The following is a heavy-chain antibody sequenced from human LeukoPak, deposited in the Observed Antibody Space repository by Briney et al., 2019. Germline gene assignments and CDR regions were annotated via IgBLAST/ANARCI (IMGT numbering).Heavy chain of an antibody. J-gene: IGHJ4*02. V-gene: IGHV3-30*18. CDR3: AKQMAVDYFDY. CDR1: GFTFSNFG. D-gene: IGHD5-24*01. Sequence: GGSLRLSCVASGFTFSNFGMHWVRQAPGKGLEWVAVISYDAKNEYYTDSVKGRFTISRDNAKNTLYLQMNSLRAEDTAVYYCAKQMAVDYFDYWGQGTLVTVSS. CDR2: ISYDAKNE.